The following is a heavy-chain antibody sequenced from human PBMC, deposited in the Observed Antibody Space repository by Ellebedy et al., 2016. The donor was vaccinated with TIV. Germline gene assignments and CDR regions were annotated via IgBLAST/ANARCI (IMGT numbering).Heavy chain of an antibody. D-gene: IGHD3-10*01. CDR3: ATLPPGSGSYYSGGGPDY. CDR2: ISSGSSTI. J-gene: IGHJ4*02. CDR1: GFTFSSYS. Sequence: GGSLRLSCAASGFTFSSYSMNWVRQAPEKGLEWVSYISSGSSTIYYADSVKGRFTISRDNAKNSLYLQMNSLSAEDTTVYYCATLPPGSGSYYSGGGPDYWGQGTLVTVSS. V-gene: IGHV3-48*04.